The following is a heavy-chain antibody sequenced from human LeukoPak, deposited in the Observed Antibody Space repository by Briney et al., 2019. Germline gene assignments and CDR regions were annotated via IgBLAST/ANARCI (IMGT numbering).Heavy chain of an antibody. V-gene: IGHV5-51*01. CDR1: GYSFTSYW. D-gene: IGHD1-26*01. CDR2: IYPGDSDT. CDR3: ATQPGLGY. J-gene: IGHJ4*02. Sequence: GESLKISCKASGYSFTSYWIGWVRQMPGKGLEWMGIIYPGDSDTRYRPSFQGQVTISVDKSITTAYLQWSSLKATDSAIYFCATQPGLGYWGQGTLVTVYS.